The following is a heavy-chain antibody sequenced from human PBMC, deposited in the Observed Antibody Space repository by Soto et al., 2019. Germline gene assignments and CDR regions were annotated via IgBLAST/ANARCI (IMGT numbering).Heavy chain of an antibody. D-gene: IGHD3-3*01. Sequence: QLHLVQSGAVVKKPGASVTVSCSASGYPVTAYYMHWVRQAPGRGLEWMGGINPATGAAKYTQTFQGRVTMTRETATSTVFMEPSGLTSEDTAVFYCARGGGVGVAGSADFDMWGQGTLVTVSS. CDR2: INPATGAA. CDR3: ARGGGVGVAGSADFDM. V-gene: IGHV1-2*02. CDR1: GYPVTAYY. J-gene: IGHJ3*02.